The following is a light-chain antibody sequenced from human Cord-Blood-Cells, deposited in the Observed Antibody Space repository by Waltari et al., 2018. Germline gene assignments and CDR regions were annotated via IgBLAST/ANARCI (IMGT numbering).Light chain of an antibody. J-gene: IGLJ1*01. V-gene: IGLV2-23*01. CDR3: CSHAGSSTFA. Sequence: QSALTQPASVSGSPGQSITIPCTGTSSDVGSYNLVSWYQQPPGKGPKLMIYERSKRPAGVPQRYYGSKSGNRAPLTISGRQAEAEAAYYCCSHAGSSTFAFGTGNKDTNL. CDR2: ERS. CDR1: SSDVGSYNL.